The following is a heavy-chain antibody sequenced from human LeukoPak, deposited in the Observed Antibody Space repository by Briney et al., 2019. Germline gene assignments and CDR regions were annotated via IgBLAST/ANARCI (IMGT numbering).Heavy chain of an antibody. CDR1: GYTFTGYY. CDR2: INPNSGGT. V-gene: IGHV1-2*02. D-gene: IGHD5-18*01. J-gene: IGHJ4*02. CDR3: ARDNLLGYSYVY. Sequence: GASVKVSCKASGYTFTGYYMHWVRQAPGQGLEWMGWINPNSGGTNYAQKFQGRVTMTRDTSTSTAYMELRSLRSDDTAVYYCARDNLLGYSYVYWGQGTLVTVSS.